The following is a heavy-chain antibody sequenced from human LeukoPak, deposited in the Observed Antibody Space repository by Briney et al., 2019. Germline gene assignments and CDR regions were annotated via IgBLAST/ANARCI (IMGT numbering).Heavy chain of an antibody. V-gene: IGHV4-38-2*02. CDR1: GYSISSGYY. J-gene: IGHJ4*02. D-gene: IGHD3-22*01. CDR3: ATQITTSYFDY. CDR2: IYHSGST. Sequence: SETLSLTCTVSGYSISSGYYWGWIRQPPGKGLEWIGSIYHSGSTYYNPSLKSRVTISVDTSKNQFSLKLSSVTAADTAVYYCATQITTSYFDYWSQGTLVTVSS.